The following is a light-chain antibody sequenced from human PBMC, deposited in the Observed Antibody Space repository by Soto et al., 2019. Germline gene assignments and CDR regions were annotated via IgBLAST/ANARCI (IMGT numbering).Light chain of an antibody. J-gene: IGKJ4*01. CDR1: QDISNY. Sequence: DIQMTQSPSSLSASVGDRVTITCQARQDISNYLNWYQQKPGKAPKLLSYDASNLETRVPSRFSGSGSGTDFTFTISSLQPEDIDKYYCKQYVNLPLTFGGGTKVEIK. CDR3: KQYVNLPLT. V-gene: IGKV1-33*01. CDR2: DAS.